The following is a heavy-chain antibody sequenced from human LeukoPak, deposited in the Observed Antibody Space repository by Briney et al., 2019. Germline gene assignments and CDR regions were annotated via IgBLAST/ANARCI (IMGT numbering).Heavy chain of an antibody. CDR3: ARCVVTAILGWFDP. Sequence: ASVKVSCKASGYTFTSYGISWVRQAPGQGLEWMGWISAYNGNTNYAQKLQGRVTMTTDTSTSTAYMELRSLRSDDTAVCYCARCVVTAILGWFDPWGQGALVTVSS. CDR2: ISAYNGNT. CDR1: GYTFTSYG. D-gene: IGHD2-21*02. V-gene: IGHV1-18*01. J-gene: IGHJ5*02.